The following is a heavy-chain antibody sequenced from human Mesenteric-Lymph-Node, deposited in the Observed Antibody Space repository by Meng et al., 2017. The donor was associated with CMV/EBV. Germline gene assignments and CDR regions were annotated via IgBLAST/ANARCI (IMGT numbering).Heavy chain of an antibody. CDR2: INPNSGGT. Sequence: ASVKVSCKASGYIFTDHYMHWVRQAPGQGLEWMGWINPNSGGTNYAQKFQGRVTMTRDTSINAAYLEVTGLRSDDTAVYYCARLSQLWFGELSGMDVWGHGTTVTVSS. D-gene: IGHD3-10*01. J-gene: IGHJ6*02. CDR1: GYIFTDHY. CDR3: ARLSQLWFGELSGMDV. V-gene: IGHV1-2*02.